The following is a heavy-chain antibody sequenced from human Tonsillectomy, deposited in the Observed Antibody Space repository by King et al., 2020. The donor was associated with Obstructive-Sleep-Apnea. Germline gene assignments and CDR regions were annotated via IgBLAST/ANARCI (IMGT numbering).Heavy chain of an antibody. CDR2: IIPILGIA. Sequence: QLVQSGAEVKKPGSSVKVSCKASGGTFSSYAISWVRQAPGQGLEWMGRIIPILGIANYAQKFQGRVTITADKSTSTAYMELSSLRSEDTAVYYCASFASVYGDYSPPPDWGQGTLVTVSS. CDR1: GGTFSSYA. V-gene: IGHV1-69*04. CDR3: ASFASVYGDYSPPPD. J-gene: IGHJ4*02. D-gene: IGHD4-17*01.